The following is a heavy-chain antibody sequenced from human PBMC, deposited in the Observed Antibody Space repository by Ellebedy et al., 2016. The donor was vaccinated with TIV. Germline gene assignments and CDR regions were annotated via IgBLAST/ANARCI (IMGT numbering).Heavy chain of an antibody. CDR2: INAGNGNT. CDR3: ARAFLLVVAATDNWFDP. V-gene: IGHV1-3*01. CDR1: GYTFTSYA. D-gene: IGHD2-15*01. J-gene: IGHJ5*02. Sequence: ASVKVSCKASGYTFTSYAMHWVRQAPGQRLEWMGWINAGNGNTKYSQKFQGRVTITRDTSASTAYMELSSLRSEGTAVYYCARAFLLVVAATDNWFDPWGQGTLVTVSS.